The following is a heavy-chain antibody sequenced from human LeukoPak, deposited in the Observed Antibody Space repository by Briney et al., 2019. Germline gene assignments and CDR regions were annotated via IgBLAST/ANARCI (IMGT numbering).Heavy chain of an antibody. CDR1: GFSFSAYG. D-gene: IGHD3-16*01. Sequence: GGSLRLSCAASGFSFSAYGMHWVRQAPGKGLEWVAYVWYDGSKNEYANSVEGRFTISRDTSKSTVYLQMNSLRPEDTAMYYCARDLLGLPRKYFDSWGQGTLVTVSS. CDR2: VWYDGSKN. J-gene: IGHJ4*02. V-gene: IGHV3-30*02. CDR3: ARDLLGLPRKYFDS.